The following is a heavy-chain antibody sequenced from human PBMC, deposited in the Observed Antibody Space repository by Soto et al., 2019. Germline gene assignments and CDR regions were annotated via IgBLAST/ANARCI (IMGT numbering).Heavy chain of an antibody. V-gene: IGHV3-30*18. J-gene: IGHJ6*02. Sequence: QVQLVESGGGVVQPGRSLRLSCAASGFTFSSYGMHWVRQAPGKGLEWVAVISYDGSNKYYADSVKGRFTISRDNSKNTLYLQMNSLRAEDTAVYYCAKLGYSSSWYLYYYYGMDFWGQGTTVTVSS. CDR2: ISYDGSNK. CDR1: GFTFSSYG. CDR3: AKLGYSSSWYLYYYYGMDF. D-gene: IGHD6-13*01.